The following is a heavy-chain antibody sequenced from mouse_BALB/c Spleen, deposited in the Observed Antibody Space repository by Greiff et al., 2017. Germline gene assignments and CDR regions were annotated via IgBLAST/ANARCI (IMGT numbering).Heavy chain of an antibody. V-gene: IGHV5-4*02. J-gene: IGHJ3*01. D-gene: IGHD3-3*01. Sequence: VQLKESGGGLVKPGGSLKLSCAASGFTFSDYYMYWVRQTPEKRLEWVATISDGGSYTYYPDSVKGRFTISRDNAKNNLYLQMSSLKSEDTAMYYCARDAGTGFAYWGQGTLVTVSA. CDR3: ARDAGTGFAY. CDR1: GFTFSDYY. CDR2: ISDGGSYT.